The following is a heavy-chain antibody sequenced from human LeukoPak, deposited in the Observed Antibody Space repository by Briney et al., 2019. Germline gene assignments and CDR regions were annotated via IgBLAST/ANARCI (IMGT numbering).Heavy chain of an antibody. D-gene: IGHD6-6*01. CDR1: GYTFTSYD. V-gene: IGHV1-8*01. CDR3: ARGAKLGSSSSSFDY. J-gene: IGHJ4*02. CDR2: MNPNSGNT. Sequence: ASVKVSCKXSGYTFTSYDINWVRQATRQGLEWMGWMNPNSGNTGYAQKFQGRVTMTRNTSISTAYMELSSLRSEDTAVYYCARGAKLGSSSSSFDYWGQGTLVTVSS.